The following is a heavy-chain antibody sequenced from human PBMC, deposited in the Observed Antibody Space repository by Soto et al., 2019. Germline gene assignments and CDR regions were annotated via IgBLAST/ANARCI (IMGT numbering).Heavy chain of an antibody. CDR3: AREEGSGRSYYYYYGMDV. CDR2: IYTSGGT. D-gene: IGHD3-10*01. Sequence: PSETLSLTCTVSGGSISSYYWSWIRQPAGKGLEGIGRIYTSGGTNYNPSLKSRVTMPVDTSKNQFSLKLRSVTAADTAVYYCAREEGSGRSYYYYYGMDVWGQGTTVTVSS. CDR1: GGSISSYY. V-gene: IGHV4-4*07. J-gene: IGHJ6*02.